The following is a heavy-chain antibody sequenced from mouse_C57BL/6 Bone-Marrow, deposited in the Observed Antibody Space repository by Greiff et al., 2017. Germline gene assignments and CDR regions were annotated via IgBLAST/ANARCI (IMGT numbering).Heavy chain of an antibody. CDR1: GYTFTSYW. V-gene: IGHV1-52*01. D-gene: IGHD6-2*01. CDR3: ARCDVSGVHYDY. Sequence: QVQLQQPGAELVRPGASVKLSCKASGYTFTSYWMHWVKQRPIQGLEWIGNIYPADSETNYNQKFKDKATLTVDTSSSTAYMQLSSLTSEDSAVYYCARCDVSGVHYDYGGQGQSPTVTA. CDR2: IYPADSET. J-gene: IGHJ2*03.